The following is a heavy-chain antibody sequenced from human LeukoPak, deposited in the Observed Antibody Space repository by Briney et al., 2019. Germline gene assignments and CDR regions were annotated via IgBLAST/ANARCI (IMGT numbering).Heavy chain of an antibody. V-gene: IGHV4-34*01. CDR2: INNSGST. Sequence: SETLSLTCGVYGGSFSGYYWSWIGQPPGKGLEWIGEINNSGSTNYNPSLKSRVTISVDTSKNQFSLKLSSVTAADTAVYYCVRDIAAAGGFDYWGQGTLVTVSS. CDR1: GGSFSGYY. D-gene: IGHD6-13*01. J-gene: IGHJ4*02. CDR3: VRDIAAAGGFDY.